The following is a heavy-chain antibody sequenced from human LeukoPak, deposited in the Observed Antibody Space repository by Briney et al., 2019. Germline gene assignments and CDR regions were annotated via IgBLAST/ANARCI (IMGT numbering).Heavy chain of an antibody. V-gene: IGHV5-10-1*01. Sequence: GESLKISCKGSGYSFTSYWISWVRQMPGKGLEWMGRIVPSDSYTNYSPSFQGHVTISADKSISTAYLQWSSLKASDTAMYYCARRGEGYYDSSGYYSYYFDYWGQGTLVTVSS. J-gene: IGHJ4*02. CDR2: IVPSDSYT. CDR3: ARRGEGYYDSSGYYSYYFDY. CDR1: GYSFTSYW. D-gene: IGHD3-22*01.